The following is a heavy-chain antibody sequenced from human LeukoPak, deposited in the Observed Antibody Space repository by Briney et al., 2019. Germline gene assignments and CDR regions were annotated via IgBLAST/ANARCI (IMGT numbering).Heavy chain of an antibody. CDR2: ISYDRSNK. Sequence: PGGSLRLSCAASGFTFSGYWMTWVRQAPGKGLEWVAVISYDRSNKYYADSVKGRFTIPRDNSKNTLYLQMNSLRAEDTAVYYCARDPPRSSSGWYVEYFDYWGQGTLVTVSS. CDR3: ARDPPRSSSGWYVEYFDY. V-gene: IGHV3-30-3*01. CDR1: GFTFSGYW. J-gene: IGHJ4*02. D-gene: IGHD6-19*01.